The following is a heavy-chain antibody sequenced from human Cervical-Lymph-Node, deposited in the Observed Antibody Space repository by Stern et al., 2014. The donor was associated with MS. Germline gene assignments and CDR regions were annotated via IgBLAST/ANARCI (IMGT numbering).Heavy chain of an antibody. Sequence: QVQLMQSGPGLVQPSETLSLTCTVSGDSINYYYWGWIRQPPGKALEWIGYIFYRGSTTYNPSLKSRVTISVDTSKNQFSLNLSSVTAADTAVYYCARVLRRRVIGAPGAGYYFDYWGQGTLVTVPS. J-gene: IGHJ4*02. CDR1: GDSINYYY. CDR2: IFYRGST. V-gene: IGHV4-59*01. D-gene: IGHD6-13*01. CDR3: ARVLRRRVIGAPGAGYYFDY.